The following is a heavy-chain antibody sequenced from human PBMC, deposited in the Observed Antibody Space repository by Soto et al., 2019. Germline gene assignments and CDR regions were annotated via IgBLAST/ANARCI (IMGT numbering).Heavy chain of an antibody. CDR1: GFTFSSYG. Sequence: QVQLVESGGGVVQPGRSLRLSCAASGFTFSSYGMHWVRQARGKGLEWLAVISYDGSNKYYSDSVKGRFTISRDNSKNTLYLKMNSLRAEDTAVYYCSLVDCSSTSCRSHDYDYYYMDFWGKGTTVTVSS. CDR2: ISYDGSNK. V-gene: IGHV3-30*03. CDR3: SLVDCSSTSCRSHDYDYYYMDF. J-gene: IGHJ6*03. D-gene: IGHD2-2*01.